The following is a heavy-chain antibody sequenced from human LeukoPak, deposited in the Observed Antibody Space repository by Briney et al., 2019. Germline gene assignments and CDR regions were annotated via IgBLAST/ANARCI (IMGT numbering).Heavy chain of an antibody. Sequence: AGESLKISCKGSTDIFSNYWIGWVRQMPGKGLEWMGIIYPDDSDTRYSPTFQGQVTISADKSSSTAYLQWSSLKASDTAMYYCARRPTNYYGMDVWGQGTTVTVSS. D-gene: IGHD2-8*01. V-gene: IGHV5-51*01. CDR1: TDIFSNYW. J-gene: IGHJ6*02. CDR3: ARRPTNYYGMDV. CDR2: IYPDDSDT.